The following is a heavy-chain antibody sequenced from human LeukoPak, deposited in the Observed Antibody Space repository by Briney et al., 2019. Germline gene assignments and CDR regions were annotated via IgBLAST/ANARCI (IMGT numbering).Heavy chain of an antibody. J-gene: IGHJ6*02. CDR2: IYYSGST. CDR1: GGSISSGGYY. Sequence: SETLSLTYTVSGGSISSGGYYWSWIRQHPGKGLEWIGYIYYSGSTYYNPSLKSRVTISVDTSKNQFSLKLSSVTAADTAVYYCARFSSSWYYYYYYGMDVWGQGITVTVSS. D-gene: IGHD6-13*01. V-gene: IGHV4-31*03. CDR3: ARFSSSWYYYYYYGMDV.